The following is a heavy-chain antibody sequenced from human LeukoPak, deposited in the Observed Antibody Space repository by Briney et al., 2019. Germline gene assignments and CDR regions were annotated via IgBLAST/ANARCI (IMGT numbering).Heavy chain of an antibody. V-gene: IGHV3-15*01. D-gene: IGHD3-10*01. J-gene: IGHJ4*02. CDR3: TTWGVVTMVRGVIINFDY. Sequence: GGSLRLSCAASGFTFSNAWMSWVRQAPGKGLEWVGRIKSKTDGGTTDYAAPVKGRFTISRDDSKNTLYLQMNSLKTEDTAVYYCTTWGVVTMVRGVIINFDYWGQGTLVTVSS. CDR2: IKSKTDGGTT. CDR1: GFTFSNAW.